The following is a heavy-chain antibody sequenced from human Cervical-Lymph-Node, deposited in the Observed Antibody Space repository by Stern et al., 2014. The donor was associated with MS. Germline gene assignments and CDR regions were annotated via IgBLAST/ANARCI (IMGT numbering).Heavy chain of an antibody. Sequence: MQLVESGAEVKKPGESLKISCKGSGYSFYNTWIGWVRQMPGKGLEWMGIIYPAASDTRYSPSFEVQVTISVDKSINTAYLQWGSLKASDTGMYYCVRLPGYCTATTCNRWFDPWGQGTLVTVSS. CDR1: GYSFYNTW. J-gene: IGHJ5*02. V-gene: IGHV5-51*03. CDR2: IYPAASDT. D-gene: IGHD2-8*02. CDR3: VRLPGYCTATTCNRWFDP.